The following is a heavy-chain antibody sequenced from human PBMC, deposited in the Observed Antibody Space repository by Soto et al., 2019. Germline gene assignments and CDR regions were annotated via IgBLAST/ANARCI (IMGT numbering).Heavy chain of an antibody. V-gene: IGHV1-3*01. Sequence: ASVTVSCQASGYTFTSYAMHWVRQAPGQRLEWMGWINAGNGNTKNSQKFQGRVTITRDTSASTAYMELSSLRSEDTAVYYCARVNYYDSSGSLDYWGQGTLVTVSS. J-gene: IGHJ4*02. D-gene: IGHD3-22*01. CDR2: INAGNGNT. CDR3: ARVNYYDSSGSLDY. CDR1: GYTFTSYA.